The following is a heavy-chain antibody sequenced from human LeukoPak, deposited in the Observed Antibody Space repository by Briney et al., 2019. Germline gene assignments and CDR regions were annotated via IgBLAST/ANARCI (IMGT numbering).Heavy chain of an antibody. Sequence: SETLSLTCTVSGGSISSYYWSWIRQPPGKGLEWIGYIYYSGSTNYNPSLKSRVTISVDTSKNQFSLKLSSVTAADTAVYYCARDPDYDGGSGLDYWGQGTLGTVSS. CDR2: IYYSGST. D-gene: IGHD4-23*01. V-gene: IGHV4-59*01. J-gene: IGHJ4*02. CDR1: GGSISSYY. CDR3: ARDPDYDGGSGLDY.